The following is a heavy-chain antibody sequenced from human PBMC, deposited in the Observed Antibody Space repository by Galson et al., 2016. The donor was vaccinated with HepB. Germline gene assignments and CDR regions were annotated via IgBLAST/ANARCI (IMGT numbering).Heavy chain of an antibody. CDR1: GDSISSHY. CDR3: AREGCSGGSCYSGYNWFDP. CDR2: IYASGST. V-gene: IGHV4-4*07. D-gene: IGHD2-15*01. J-gene: IGHJ5*02. Sequence: ETLSLTCTVSGDSISSHYWSWIRQPAGKGLEWIGRIYASGSTHYNPSLKSRVTMSVDTSKNQFSLKLTSVTAADTAVYYCAREGCSGGSCYSGYNWFDPWGQGTLVTVSS.